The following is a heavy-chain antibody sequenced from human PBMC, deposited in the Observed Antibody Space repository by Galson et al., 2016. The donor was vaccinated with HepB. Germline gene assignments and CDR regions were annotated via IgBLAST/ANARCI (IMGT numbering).Heavy chain of an antibody. J-gene: IGHJ4*02. Sequence: SAKVSCKASGGTLHLFALSWVRQAPGQRLDWMGLLNAGNGNTKYSQNFQGRVTMTRDTSISTAYMELTRLRSDDTAVYYCADLGEIGGLILDNWGQGTLVTVSS. CDR2: LNAGNGNT. CDR1: GGTLHLFA. CDR3: ADLGEIGGLILDN. V-gene: IGHV1-2*02. D-gene: IGHD3-16*01.